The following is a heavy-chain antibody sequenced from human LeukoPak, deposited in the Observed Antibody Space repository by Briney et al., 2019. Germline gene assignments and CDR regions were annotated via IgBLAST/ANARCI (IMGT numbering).Heavy chain of an antibody. CDR2: INAYSGGT. CDR3: ATVYSSSWYGNWFDP. J-gene: IGHJ5*02. D-gene: IGHD6-13*01. V-gene: IGHV1-2*02. Sequence: GASVKVSCKASGYTFTSYYISWVRQAPGQGLEWMGWINAYSGGTNYAQKFQGRVTMTRDTSISTAYMELSRLRSDDTAVYYCATVYSSSWYGNWFDPRGQGTLVTVSS. CDR1: GYTFTSYY.